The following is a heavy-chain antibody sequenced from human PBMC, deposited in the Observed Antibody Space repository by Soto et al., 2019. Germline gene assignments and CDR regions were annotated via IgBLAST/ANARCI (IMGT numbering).Heavy chain of an antibody. CDR1: GYSFTSYW. CDR3: ARHRGWRWLVRDVFDI. CDR2: IYPGDSDT. J-gene: IGHJ3*02. D-gene: IGHD6-19*01. V-gene: IGHV5-51*01. Sequence: PGESLKISCKGSGYSFTSYWIGWVRQMPGKGLEWMGIIYPGDSDTRYSPSFQGQVTISADKSISTAYLQWSSLKASDTAMYYCARHRGWRWLVRDVFDIGGKGTMVTVPS.